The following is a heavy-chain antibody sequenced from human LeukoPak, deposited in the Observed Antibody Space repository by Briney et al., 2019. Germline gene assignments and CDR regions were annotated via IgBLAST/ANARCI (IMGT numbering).Heavy chain of an antibody. CDR3: ARGTYYLPPYGKGYWFDP. J-gene: IGHJ5*02. CDR2: IYYSGST. Sequence: SETLSLTCTVSGGSISSYYWSWIRQPPGKGLEWIGYIYYSGSTNYNPSLKSRVTISVDTSKNQFSLKLSSVTAADTAVYYCARGTYYLPPYGKGYWFDPWGQGTLVTVSS. CDR1: GGSISSYY. V-gene: IGHV4-59*01. D-gene: IGHD1-26*01.